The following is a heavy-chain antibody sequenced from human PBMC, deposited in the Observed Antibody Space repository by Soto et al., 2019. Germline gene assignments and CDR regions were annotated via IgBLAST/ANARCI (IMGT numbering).Heavy chain of an antibody. CDR2: ISGSGGST. CDR3: AKAPYYDFWSGSAYYYGMDV. J-gene: IGHJ6*02. V-gene: IGHV3-23*01. Sequence: PGGSLRLSCAASGFTFSSYAMSWVRQAPGKGLEWVSAISGSGGSTYYADSVKGRFTISRDNSKNTLYLQMNSLRAEDTAVYYCAKAPYYDFWSGSAYYYGMDVWGQGTTVTVSS. CDR1: GFTFSSYA. D-gene: IGHD3-3*01.